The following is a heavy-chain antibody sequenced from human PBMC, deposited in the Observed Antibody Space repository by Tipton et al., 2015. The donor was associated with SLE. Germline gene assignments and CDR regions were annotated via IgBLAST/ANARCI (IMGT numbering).Heavy chain of an antibody. Sequence: SLRLSCAASGFTLRSYAMSWVRQAPGKGLEWVSVISGSGGSTYYADSVKGRFTISRDNSKNTMYLQMNSLRAEATAVYYCAKSDYGAPLSMDVWGQGTTVTVSS. CDR2: ISGSGGST. J-gene: IGHJ6*02. CDR1: GFTLRSYA. CDR3: AKSDYGAPLSMDV. V-gene: IGHV3-23*01. D-gene: IGHD4-17*01.